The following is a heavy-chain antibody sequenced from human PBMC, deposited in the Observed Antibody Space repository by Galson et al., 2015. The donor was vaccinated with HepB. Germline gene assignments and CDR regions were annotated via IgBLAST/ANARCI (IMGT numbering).Heavy chain of an antibody. CDR3: ARGLCSGGSCYPSG. Sequence: SVKVSCKASGYTFTSYDINWVRQATGQGLEWMGWMNPNSGNTGYAQKFQGRVTMTRNTSISTAYMELSSLRSEDTAVYYCARGLCSGGSCYPSGWGQGTLVTVSS. CDR2: MNPNSGNT. V-gene: IGHV1-8*01. CDR1: GYTFTSYD. J-gene: IGHJ4*02. D-gene: IGHD2-15*01.